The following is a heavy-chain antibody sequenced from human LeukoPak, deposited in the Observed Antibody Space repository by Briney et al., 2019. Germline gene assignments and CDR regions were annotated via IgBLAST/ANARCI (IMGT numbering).Heavy chain of an antibody. Sequence: SETLSLTCTVSGGSISSYYWSWIRQPPGKGLEWIGYIYYSGSTNYKSSLKSRVTMSVDTSNNQFSLKLSSVTAADTAVYYCAIGYSSSSVPFDYWGQGTLVTVSS. CDR2: IYYSGST. CDR1: GGSISSYY. CDR3: AIGYSSSSVPFDY. D-gene: IGHD6-6*01. J-gene: IGHJ4*02. V-gene: IGHV4-59*01.